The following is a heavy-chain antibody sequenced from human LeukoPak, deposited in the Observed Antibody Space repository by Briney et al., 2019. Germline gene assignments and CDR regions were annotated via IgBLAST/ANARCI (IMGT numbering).Heavy chain of an antibody. V-gene: IGHV4-34*01. CDR2: INYSGST. D-gene: IGHD6-19*01. Sequence: SETLSLTCAVYGGSFSGYYWSWIRQPPGKGLEWIGEINYSGSTNYNPSLKSRVTISVDTSRNQFSLKLSSVTAADTAVYYCARTFSGWYLYFDYWGQGILVTVSS. CDR3: ARTFSGWYLYFDY. J-gene: IGHJ4*02. CDR1: GGSFSGYY.